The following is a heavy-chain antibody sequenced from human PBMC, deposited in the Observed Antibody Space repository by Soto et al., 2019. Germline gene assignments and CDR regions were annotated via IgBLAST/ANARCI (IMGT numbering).Heavy chain of an antibody. CDR2: IYYSGST. CDR1: GGSISSGGYY. Sequence: SETLSLTCTVSGGSISSGGYYCSWIRQHPGKGLEWIGYIYYSGSTYYNPSLKSRVTISVDTSKNQFSLKLSSVTAADTAVYFCAREGSGWNSHAFDIWGQGTMVTVSS. V-gene: IGHV4-31*03. J-gene: IGHJ3*02. D-gene: IGHD6-19*01. CDR3: AREGSGWNSHAFDI.